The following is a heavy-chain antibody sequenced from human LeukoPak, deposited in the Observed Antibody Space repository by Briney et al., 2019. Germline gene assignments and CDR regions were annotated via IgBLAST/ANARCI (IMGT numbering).Heavy chain of an antibody. J-gene: IGHJ4*02. CDR1: GFTFSSYA. CDR3: AKHPHMVGYADFDY. D-gene: IGHD2-8*02. Sequence: AGGSLRLSCAASGFTFSSYAMSWVRQAPGKGLEWVSAISGSGGSTYYADSVKGRFTISRDNSKNTLYLQMNSLRAEDTAVYYCAKHPHMVGYADFDYWGQGTLVTVSS. V-gene: IGHV3-23*01. CDR2: ISGSGGST.